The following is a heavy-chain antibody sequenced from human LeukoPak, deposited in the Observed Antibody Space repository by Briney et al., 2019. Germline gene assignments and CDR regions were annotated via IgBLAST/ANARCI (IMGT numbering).Heavy chain of an antibody. V-gene: IGHV1-18*01. J-gene: IGHJ6*03. D-gene: IGHD5-18*01. CDR1: GYTFTNYG. Sequence: GASVKVSCKASGYTFTNYGINWVRQAPGQGLEWMGWISGYNGYTNYAQKFQGRVTMTRDTSISTAYMELSRLRSDDTAVYYCARSAAMVFYYMDVWGKGTTVTVSS. CDR2: ISGYNGYT. CDR3: ARSAAMVFYYMDV.